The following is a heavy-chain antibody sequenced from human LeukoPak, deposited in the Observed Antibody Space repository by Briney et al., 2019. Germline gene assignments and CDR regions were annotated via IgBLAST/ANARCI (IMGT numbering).Heavy chain of an antibody. Sequence: ASVKVSCKASGHIFTGYYMHWVRQAPGQGLEWMGWINPNSGGTNYAQKFQGRVTMTRDTSISTAYMELSRLRSDDTAVYYCARASRGLGRVAGTRYYFDYWGQGTLVTVSS. CDR3: ARASRGLGRVAGTRYYFDY. J-gene: IGHJ4*02. V-gene: IGHV1-2*02. D-gene: IGHD6-19*01. CDR1: GHIFTGYY. CDR2: INPNSGGT.